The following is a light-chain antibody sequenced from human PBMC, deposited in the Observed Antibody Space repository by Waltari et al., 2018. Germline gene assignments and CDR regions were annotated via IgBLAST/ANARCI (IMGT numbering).Light chain of an antibody. CDR2: GGS. CDR3: VQLIAFPYS. V-gene: IGKV2-40*01. J-gene: IGKJ2*03. Sequence: IVMTQTPLSLPITPGEPASISCRSSQRLLNSDGNTYWQWYLQKPGQPPQLLIYGGSNRVSGVPDRFSGSGSGTDFTLKISKVEAEDVGVYYCVQLIAFPYSFGQGTKVEIK. CDR1: QRLLNSDGNTY.